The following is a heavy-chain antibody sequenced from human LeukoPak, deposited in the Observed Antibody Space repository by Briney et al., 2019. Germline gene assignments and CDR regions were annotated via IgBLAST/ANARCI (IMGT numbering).Heavy chain of an antibody. CDR3: AKDLGSGWYGVLDYFDY. CDR2: ISYDGSNK. CDR1: GFTFISYA. Sequence: PGGSLRLSCAASGFTFISYAMHWVRQAPGKGLEWVAVISYDGSNKYYADSVKGRITISRDNSKNTLYLQMNSLRAEDTAVYYCAKDLGSGWYGVLDYFDYWGQGTLVTVSS. J-gene: IGHJ4*02. V-gene: IGHV3-30-3*01. D-gene: IGHD6-19*01.